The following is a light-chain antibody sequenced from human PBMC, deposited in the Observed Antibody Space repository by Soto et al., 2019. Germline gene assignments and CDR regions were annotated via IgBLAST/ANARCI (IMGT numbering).Light chain of an antibody. J-gene: IGKJ5*01. CDR3: QQYHNWLPIT. Sequence: EIVLTQSPGTLSLSPVERATLSCMASQSVSNNYLAWYQQKPGQAPRFLIYGASTRATGIPARFSGSGSGTEFTLTISSLQSEDFAVYYCQQYHNWLPITFGQGTRLEIK. CDR1: QSVSNN. CDR2: GAS. V-gene: IGKV3-15*01.